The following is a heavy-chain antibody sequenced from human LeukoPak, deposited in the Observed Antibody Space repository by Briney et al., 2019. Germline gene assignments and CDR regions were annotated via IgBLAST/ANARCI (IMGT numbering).Heavy chain of an antibody. CDR3: AKGRTRLGDFDY. V-gene: IGHV3-23*01. J-gene: IGHJ4*02. Sequence: GTSLRLSCAASGFTFSSYAMSWVRQAPGKGLEWVSAISGSGTGTYYADSVKGRFTISRDNSKNTLYLQMNVVRAQDTAVYYSAKGRTRLGDFDYWGEGTLVTVSS. D-gene: IGHD3-22*01. CDR1: GFTFSSYA. CDR2: ISGSGTGT.